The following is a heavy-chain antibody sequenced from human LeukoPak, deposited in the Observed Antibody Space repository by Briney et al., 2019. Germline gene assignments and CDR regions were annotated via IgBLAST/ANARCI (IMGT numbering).Heavy chain of an antibody. D-gene: IGHD6-13*01. V-gene: IGHV3-30*19. CDR1: GFIFSDYG. CDR3: ASLATYSSSWYSIDY. CDR2: ISYDGSNK. Sequence: GGSLRLSCAASGFIFSDYGMHWVRQAPGKGLEWVAVISYDGSNKYYADSVKGRFTISRDNSKNTLYLQMNSLRAEDTAVYYCASLATYSSSWYSIDYWGQGTLVTVSS. J-gene: IGHJ4*02.